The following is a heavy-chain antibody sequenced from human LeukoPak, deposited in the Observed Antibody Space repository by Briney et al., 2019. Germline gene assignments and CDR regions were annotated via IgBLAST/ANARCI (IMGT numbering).Heavy chain of an antibody. CDR2: INPSGGST. CDR3: ARVEGSYYYYYGMDV. CDR1: GYTFTGYY. Sequence: ASVKVSCKASGYTFTGYYMHWVRQAPGQGLEWMGIINPSGGSTSYAQKFQGRVTMTRDTSTSTVYMELSSLRSEDTAVYYCARVEGSYYYYYGMDVWGQGTTVTVSS. V-gene: IGHV1-46*01. J-gene: IGHJ6*02.